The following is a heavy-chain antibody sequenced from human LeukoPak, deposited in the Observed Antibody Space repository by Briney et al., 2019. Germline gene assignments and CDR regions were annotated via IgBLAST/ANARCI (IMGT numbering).Heavy chain of an antibody. CDR2: ISSSSSYI. Sequence: GGSLRLSCAASGFTFSSYSMNWVRQAPGKGLEWFSSISSSSSYIYYADSVKGRFTISRDNAKNSLYLQMNSLRAEDTAVYYCARDMNRGYYYGMDVWGQGTTVTVSS. J-gene: IGHJ6*02. D-gene: IGHD1/OR15-1a*01. CDR3: ARDMNRGYYYGMDV. CDR1: GFTFSSYS. V-gene: IGHV3-21*01.